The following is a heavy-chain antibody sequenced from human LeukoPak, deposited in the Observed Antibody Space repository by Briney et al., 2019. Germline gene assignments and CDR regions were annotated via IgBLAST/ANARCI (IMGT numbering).Heavy chain of an antibody. CDR1: GFTLSSHL. CDR2: IKHSGST. V-gene: IGHV4-34*01. J-gene: IGHJ4*02. Sequence: PGGSLTHSCAASGFTLSSHLWRWLRPPPGKGLEWIGEIKHSGSTNYNPTLKSRVTISVDTSKNQFSLKLSSLTAADTAVYYCARTKASAGTTPFDDWGQGTLVIVSS. D-gene: IGHD6-13*01. CDR3: ARTKASAGTTPFDD.